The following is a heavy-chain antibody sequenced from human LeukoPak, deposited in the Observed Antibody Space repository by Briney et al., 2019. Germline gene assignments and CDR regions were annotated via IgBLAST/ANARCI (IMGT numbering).Heavy chain of an antibody. Sequence: GGSLRLSCAASGFTFSSYSMSWVRQAPGKGLEWVSLIYSGGSTYYADPVKGRFTISRDNAKNSLYLQMNSLRAEDTAVYYCARGPRSDAFDIWGQGTMVTVSS. CDR2: IYSGGST. D-gene: IGHD1-14*01. V-gene: IGHV3-66*01. CDR3: ARGPRSDAFDI. J-gene: IGHJ3*02. CDR1: GFTFSSYS.